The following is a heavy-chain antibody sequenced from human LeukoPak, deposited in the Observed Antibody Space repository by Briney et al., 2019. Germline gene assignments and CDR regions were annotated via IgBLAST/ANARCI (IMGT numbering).Heavy chain of an antibody. Sequence: SETLSLTCTVSGGSISSGDYYWSWIRQPPGKGLEWIGYIYYSGSTYYNPSLKSRVTISVDTSKNRFSLKLSSVTAADTAVYYCAGMDGYNYFDYWGQGTLVTVSS. CDR3: AGMDGYNYFDY. J-gene: IGHJ4*02. D-gene: IGHD5-12*01. CDR2: IYYSGST. CDR1: GGSISSGDYY. V-gene: IGHV4-30-4*01.